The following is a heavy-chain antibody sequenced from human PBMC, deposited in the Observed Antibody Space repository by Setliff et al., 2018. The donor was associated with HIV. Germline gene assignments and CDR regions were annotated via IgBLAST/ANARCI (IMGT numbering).Heavy chain of an antibody. CDR3: ARAPPGIQNDAFDV. CDR1: GGSISSGNYY. J-gene: IGHJ3*01. CDR2: IYTDGTI. V-gene: IGHV4-61*09. Sequence: SETLSLTCSVSGGSISSGNYYWGWTRQPAGKGLEWIGHIYTDGTIKYNPSLKSRLTISLDTSKNQSSLRLTSVTAAGTAVYYCARAPPGIQNDAFDVWGQGTMVTVSS.